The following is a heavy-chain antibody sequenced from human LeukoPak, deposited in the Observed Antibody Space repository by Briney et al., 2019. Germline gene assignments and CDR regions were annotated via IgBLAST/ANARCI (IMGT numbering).Heavy chain of an antibody. V-gene: IGHV3-30*02. CDR2: IRYDGGDK. J-gene: IGHJ5*02. CDR3: ARLSTAAAAGYNWFDP. Sequence: GGSLRLSCGASGFTFSSYAMHCVRQAPGTGPEWVAFIRYDGGDKYYGDSVKGRFTISRDNSKNTLYLHMNSLRPEDTAVYYGARLSTAAAAGYNWFDPWGQGTLVTVSS. CDR1: GFTFSSYA. D-gene: IGHD6-13*01.